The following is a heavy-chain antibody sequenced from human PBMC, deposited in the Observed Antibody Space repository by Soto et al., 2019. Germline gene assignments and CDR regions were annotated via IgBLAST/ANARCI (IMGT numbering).Heavy chain of an antibody. CDR3: ARDADYGGSRGGMDV. CDR2: IYYSGST. Sequence: QVRLEESGPGLVKPSETLSLICSVSGGSVNNANYFWNWIRHHPENGLEWLGYIYYSGSTRYNPSFKTRATLSIDTSKNQFSLRLKSVTVADTAVYFCARDADYGGSRGGMDVWGRGTTVTVSS. J-gene: IGHJ6*02. CDR1: GGSVNNANYF. V-gene: IGHV4-31*03. D-gene: IGHD4-17*01.